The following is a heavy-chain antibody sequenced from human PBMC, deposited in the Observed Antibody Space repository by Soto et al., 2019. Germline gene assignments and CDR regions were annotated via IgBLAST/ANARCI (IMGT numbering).Heavy chain of an antibody. Sequence: SETLSLTCAVSSGSISSSNWWSWVRQPPGKGLEWIGEIYHSGSTNYNPSLKSRVTISVDKSKNPFSLKLGSVTAADTAVYYCAREERSRVPAAIPYYYYYMDVWGKGTTVTVSS. CDR2: IYHSGST. D-gene: IGHD2-2*01. J-gene: IGHJ6*03. V-gene: IGHV4-4*02. CDR1: SGSISSSNW. CDR3: AREERSRVPAAIPYYYYYMDV.